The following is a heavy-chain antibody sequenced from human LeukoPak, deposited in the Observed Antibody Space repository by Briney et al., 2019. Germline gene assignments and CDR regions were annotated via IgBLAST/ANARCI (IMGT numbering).Heavy chain of an antibody. J-gene: IGHJ6*02. D-gene: IGHD3-10*01. V-gene: IGHV4-59*08. CDR3: ARLLGDGSGIRRFYGMDV. CDR1: GGSISSYY. Sequence: SETLSLTCTVSGGSISSYYWSWIRQPPGKGLEWIGYIYYSGSTNYNPSLKSRVTISVDTSKNQFSLKLSSVTAADTAVYYCARLLGDGSGIRRFYGMDVWGQGTTVTVSS. CDR2: IYYSGST.